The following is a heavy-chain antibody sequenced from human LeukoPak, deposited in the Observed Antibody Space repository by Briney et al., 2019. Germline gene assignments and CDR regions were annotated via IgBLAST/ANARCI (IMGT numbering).Heavy chain of an antibody. D-gene: IGHD4-23*01. CDR2: VSHSGSS. CDR1: GGPFRGSF. V-gene: IGHV4-34*01. CDR3: ARGIFYGGRNQYIWLDL. Sequence: TSETLCLTCAVYGGPFRGSFWSWIRQAPGKGLEWIGEVSHSGSSNYNPSLKRRINISLDTSKSQFSLRLTSVTAADTAVYYCARGIFYGGRNQYIWLDLWGQGTLVTVSS. J-gene: IGHJ5*02.